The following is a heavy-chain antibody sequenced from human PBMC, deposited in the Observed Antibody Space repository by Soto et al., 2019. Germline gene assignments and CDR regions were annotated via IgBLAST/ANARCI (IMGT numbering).Heavy chain of an antibody. CDR3: ARSLSGSYYTY. V-gene: IGHV4-59*01. J-gene: IGHJ4*02. Sequence: SETLSLTCTVSGGSISSYYWSWIRQPPGKGLEWIGYINYSGSINYNPSLKSRVTFSIDTSTNQFSLKLSSVTAADTAVYYCARSLSGSYYTYWGQGTLVTVSS. CDR2: INYSGSI. CDR1: GGSISSYY. D-gene: IGHD3-10*01.